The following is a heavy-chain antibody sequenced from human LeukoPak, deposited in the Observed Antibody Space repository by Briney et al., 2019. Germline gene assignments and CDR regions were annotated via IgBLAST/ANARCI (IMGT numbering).Heavy chain of an antibody. Sequence: ASVKVSCKASGYTFTSYGISWVRQAPGQGLEWMGWISAYNGNTNYVQKLQGRVTMTTDTSTSTAYMELRSLRSDDTAVYYCARGGAPLDYYYYYGMDVWGKGTTVTVSS. D-gene: IGHD1-26*01. J-gene: IGHJ6*04. CDR3: ARGGAPLDYYYYYGMDV. V-gene: IGHV1-18*04. CDR2: ISAYNGNT. CDR1: GYTFTSYG.